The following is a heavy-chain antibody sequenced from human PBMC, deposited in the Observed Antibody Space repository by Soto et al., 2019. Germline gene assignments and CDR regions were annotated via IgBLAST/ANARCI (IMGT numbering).Heavy chain of an antibody. CDR2: IKSKTDGGTT. D-gene: IGHD5-12*01. CDR1: GFTFSNAW. J-gene: IGHJ4*02. Sequence: PGGSLRLSCAASGFTFSNAWMSWVRQAPGKGLEWVGRIKSKTDGGTTDYAAPVKGRFTVSRDDSKNTLYLQMNSLKTEDTAVYYCTTTPEYSGYDPTFDYWGQGTLVTVSS. V-gene: IGHV3-15*01. CDR3: TTTPEYSGYDPTFDY.